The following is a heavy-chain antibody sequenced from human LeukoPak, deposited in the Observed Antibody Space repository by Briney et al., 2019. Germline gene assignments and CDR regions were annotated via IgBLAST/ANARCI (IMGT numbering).Heavy chain of an antibody. CDR1: GFTFSVYA. CDR3: ARDPNGDYIGAFDM. D-gene: IGHD4-17*01. Sequence: GGSLRLSCTASGFTFSVYAMMWFRQAPGKGPEWVSAIRGGGGSAFYADSVKGRFTISRDNSKYTLFLQMNSLRAEDTAVYYCARDPNGDYIGAFDMWGPGTMVTVSS. J-gene: IGHJ3*02. V-gene: IGHV3-23*01. CDR2: IRGGGGSA.